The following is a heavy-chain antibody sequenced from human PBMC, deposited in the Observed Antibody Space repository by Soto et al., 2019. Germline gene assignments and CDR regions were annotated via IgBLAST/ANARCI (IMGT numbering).Heavy chain of an antibody. Sequence: VGSLRLSCAASGITFSNYGVHWVRQAPGKGLEWVAVISYDGSKKDYADSVKGRFTISRDNSKNTPHLEMNSLRAEDTAVYYCAQDLGPGDYYYYGMDVWGQGTTVTVSS. CDR2: ISYDGSKK. D-gene: IGHD3-10*01. J-gene: IGHJ6*02. CDR3: AQDLGPGDYYYYGMDV. CDR1: GITFSNYG. V-gene: IGHV3-30*18.